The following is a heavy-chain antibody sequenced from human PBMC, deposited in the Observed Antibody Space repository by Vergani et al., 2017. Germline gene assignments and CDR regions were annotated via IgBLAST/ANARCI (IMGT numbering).Heavy chain of an antibody. CDR3: ARGDYGILTGYRY. Sequence: VQVVQSGAEVKKSGASVKVSCKTSGYTFSNYYMHWVRQAPGQGLEWMGIINPSGGHTNYAQKFQGRVTMTRDTSTSTVYMELSSLRSEDTAIYYCARGDYGILTGYRYWRQRTLYAVS. V-gene: IGHV1-46*03. J-gene: IGHJ4*02. CDR1: GYTFSNYY. CDR2: INPSGGHT. D-gene: IGHD3-9*01.